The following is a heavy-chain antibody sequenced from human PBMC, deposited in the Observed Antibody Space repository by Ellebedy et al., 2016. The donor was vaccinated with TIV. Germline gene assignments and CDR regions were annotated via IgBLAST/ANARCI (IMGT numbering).Heavy chain of an antibody. D-gene: IGHD1-1*01. CDR1: GYTFTSYG. J-gene: IGHJ6*03. CDR3: AREVDHDSRYYYYMDV. CDR2: IIPIFGTA. Sequence: SVKVSXXASGYTFTSYGISWVRQAPGQGLEWMGGIIPIFGTANYAQKFQGRVTITADESTSTAYMELSSLRSEDTAVYYCAREVDHDSRYYYYMDVWGKGTTVTVSS. V-gene: IGHV1-69*13.